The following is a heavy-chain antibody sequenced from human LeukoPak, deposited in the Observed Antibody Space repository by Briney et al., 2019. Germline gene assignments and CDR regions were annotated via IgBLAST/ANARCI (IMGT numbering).Heavy chain of an antibody. CDR1: GGSFSGYY. V-gene: IGHV4-34*01. D-gene: IGHD2-21*02. CDR2: INHSGST. Sequence: SETLSLTCAVYGGSFSGYYWSWIRQPPGKGLEWIGEINHSGSTNYNPSLKSRVTISVDTSKSQFSLKLSSVTAADTAVYYCARSKVPATGNWFDLWGQGTLVTVSS. CDR3: ARSKVPATGNWFDL. J-gene: IGHJ5*02.